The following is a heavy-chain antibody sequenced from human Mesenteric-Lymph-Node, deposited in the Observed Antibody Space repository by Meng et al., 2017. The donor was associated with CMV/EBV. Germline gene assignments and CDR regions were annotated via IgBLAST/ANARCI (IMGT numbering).Heavy chain of an antibody. V-gene: IGHV3-23*01. D-gene: IGHD1-7*01. Sequence: GGSLRLSCAASGFTFTTFAMSWVRQAPGKGLEWVSSISGRGDITYYADSVKGRFTISRDNSKNTLYLQMNSLRAEDTAVYYCAKSIRRARTGTSGMDVWGQGTTVTVSS. CDR3: AKSIRRARTGTSGMDV. CDR2: ISGRGDIT. CDR1: GFTFTTFA. J-gene: IGHJ6*02.